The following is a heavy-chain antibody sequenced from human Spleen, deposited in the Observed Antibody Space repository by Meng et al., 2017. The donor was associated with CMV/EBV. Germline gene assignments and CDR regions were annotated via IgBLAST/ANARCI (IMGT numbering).Heavy chain of an antibody. D-gene: IGHD2-15*01. V-gene: IGHV4-4*01. CDR1: GPSIRRNGC. CDR2: ISHSGPT. J-gene: IGHJ4*02. CDR3: TRSPGWWYLDY. Sequence: FPVSGPSIRRNGCWRWGRQPPGNGLDWIVEISHSGPTKYTPSLKSRVTISIDSTRNHFSLKLTSVTAADKGVYFCTRSPGWWYLDYWGQGSLVTVSS.